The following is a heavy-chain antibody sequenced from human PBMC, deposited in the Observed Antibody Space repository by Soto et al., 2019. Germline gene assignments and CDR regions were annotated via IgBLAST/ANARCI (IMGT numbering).Heavy chain of an antibody. J-gene: IGHJ4*02. CDR3: AHRLEIAVTGTLDY. CDR2: IYWDDDK. D-gene: IGHD1-1*01. CDR1: GFSLTTSGVG. Sequence: QITLKESGPTLVKPTQTLTLTCTFSGFSLTTSGVGVGWIRRPPGKALEWLALIYWDDDKRYSPSLKSRLTIPNDTPTNQVVLTLTTMDPVDTATYYCAHRLEIAVTGTLDYWGQGTLVTVSS. V-gene: IGHV2-5*02.